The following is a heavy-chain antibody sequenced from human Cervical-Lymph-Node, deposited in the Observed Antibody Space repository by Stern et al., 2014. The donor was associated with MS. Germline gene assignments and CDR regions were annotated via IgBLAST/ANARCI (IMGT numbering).Heavy chain of an antibody. D-gene: IGHD1-7*01. CDR2: FNPEDGET. CDR3: VVIAGTY. V-gene: IGHV1-24*01. CDR1: GHTLTEVS. J-gene: IGHJ4*02. Sequence: VQLVESGAEVKNPGASVKVSCRVSGHTLTEVSIHWVRQVPGKGLEWMGGFNPEDGETVYTQKFQGRVIMTEDTSTETAYMELSSLRSEDTAVYYCVVIAGTYWGQGTLVTVSS.